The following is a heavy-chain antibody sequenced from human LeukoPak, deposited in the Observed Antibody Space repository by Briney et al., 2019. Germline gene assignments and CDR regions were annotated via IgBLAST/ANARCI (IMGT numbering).Heavy chain of an antibody. CDR1: GFTFSSYG. CDR3: ARVGPSGYSYGHEDY. V-gene: IGHV3-30*02. D-gene: IGHD5-18*01. J-gene: IGHJ4*02. CDR2: IRYDGSNK. Sequence: GGSLRLSCAASGFTFSSYGMHWVRQAPGKGLEWVAFIRYDGSNKYYADSVKGRFTISRDNSKNTLYLQMNSLRAEDTAVYYCARVGPSGYSYGHEDYWGQGTLVTVSS.